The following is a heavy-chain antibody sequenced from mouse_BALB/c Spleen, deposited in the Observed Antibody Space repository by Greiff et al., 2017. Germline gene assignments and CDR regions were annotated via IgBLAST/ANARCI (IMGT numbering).Heavy chain of an antibody. Sequence: EVQVVESGGGLVKPGGSLKLSCAASGFTFSSYAMSWVRQTPEKRLEWVASISSGGSTYYPDSVKGRITISRDNDRNILYLQMSSLRSEDAAMYYCARGRDYGSSSFAYWGQGTLVTVSA. V-gene: IGHV5-6-5*01. CDR3: ARGRDYGSSSFAY. CDR2: ISSGGST. D-gene: IGHD1-1*01. CDR1: GFTFSSYA. J-gene: IGHJ3*01.